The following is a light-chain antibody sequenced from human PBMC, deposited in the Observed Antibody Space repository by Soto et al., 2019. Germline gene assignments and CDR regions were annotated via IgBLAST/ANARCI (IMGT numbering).Light chain of an antibody. CDR3: QQSYNAPFT. V-gene: IGKV1-5*01. CDR1: QSISSW. J-gene: IGKJ5*01. Sequence: DIQMTQSPSTLSASVGDRVTITCRASQSISSWLAWYQQKPGKAPKLLIYDASSLESGVPSRFSGSGSGTEFTLTISSLQPDDLATYYCQQSYNAPFTFGQGTRLEIK. CDR2: DAS.